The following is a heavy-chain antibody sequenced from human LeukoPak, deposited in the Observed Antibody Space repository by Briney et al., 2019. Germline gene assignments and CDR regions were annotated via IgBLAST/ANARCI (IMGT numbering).Heavy chain of an antibody. CDR2: ISGSGGST. CDR3: ASASWAVAAVRLDY. V-gene: IGHV3-23*01. Sequence: GGSLRLSCAASGFTFSSYAMSWVRQAPGKGLEWVSGISGSGGSTYYADSVKGRFTISRDNSKNTLYLQMNSLRAEDTAVYYCASASWAVAAVRLDYWGQGTLVTVSS. CDR1: GFTFSSYA. J-gene: IGHJ4*02. D-gene: IGHD6-19*01.